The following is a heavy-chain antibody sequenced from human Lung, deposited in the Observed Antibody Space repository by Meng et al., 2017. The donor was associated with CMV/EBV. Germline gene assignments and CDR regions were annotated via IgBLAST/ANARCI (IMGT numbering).Heavy chain of an antibody. D-gene: IGHD4-11*01. J-gene: IGHJ6*02. Sequence: ASVXVSXKASGYTFTSYYMHWVRQAPGQGLEWMGIINPSGGSTSYAQKFQGRVTMTRDTSTSTVYMELSSLRSEDTAVYYCARDRLGVTTGMDVWAQGTTVTVAS. CDR2: INPSGGST. CDR1: GYTFTSYY. CDR3: ARDRLGVTTGMDV. V-gene: IGHV1-46*01.